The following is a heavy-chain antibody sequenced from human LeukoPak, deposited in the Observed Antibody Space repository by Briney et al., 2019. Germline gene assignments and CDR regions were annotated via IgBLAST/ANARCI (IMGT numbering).Heavy chain of an antibody. CDR2: ISSGSTYI. J-gene: IGHJ5*02. V-gene: IGHV3-21*01. Sequence: GGSLRLSCAASEFTFSSYGMNWVRQAPGRGLEWVSSISSGSTYIYYAGSVKGRFTISRDNGKNSLYLQMNSLRAEDTAVYYCARDKLAYCGGDCYPDAWGQGTLVTVSS. CDR1: EFTFSSYG. CDR3: ARDKLAYCGGDCYPDA. D-gene: IGHD2-21*02.